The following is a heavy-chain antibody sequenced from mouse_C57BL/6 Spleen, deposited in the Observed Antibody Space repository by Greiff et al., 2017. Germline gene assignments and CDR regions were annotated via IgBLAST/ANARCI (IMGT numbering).Heavy chain of an antibody. CDR3: TREGNYGSSLYAMDD. CDR2: ISSGGDYI. CDR1: GFTFSSYA. Sequence: DVMLVESGEGLVKPGGSLKLSCAASGFTFSSYAMSWVRQTPEKRLEWVAYISSGGDYIYYADTVKGRFPISRDNARNTLYLQMSSLKAEDTAMCDGTREGNYGSSLYAMDDGGQGTSVSVAS. V-gene: IGHV5-9-1*02. J-gene: IGHJ4*01. D-gene: IGHD1-1*01.